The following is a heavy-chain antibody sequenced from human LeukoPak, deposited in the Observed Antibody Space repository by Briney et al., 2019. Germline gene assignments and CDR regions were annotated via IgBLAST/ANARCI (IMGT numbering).Heavy chain of an antibody. D-gene: IGHD1-26*01. Sequence: RPSETLSLTCTVSGGSIGSYYWSWIRQPPGKGLEWIGYIYYSGSTNYNPSLKSRVTISVDTSKNQFSLKLSSVTAADTAVYYCARSTYRGPFDYWGQGTLVTVSS. CDR3: ARSTYRGPFDY. CDR2: IYYSGST. CDR1: GGSIGSYY. J-gene: IGHJ4*02. V-gene: IGHV4-59*08.